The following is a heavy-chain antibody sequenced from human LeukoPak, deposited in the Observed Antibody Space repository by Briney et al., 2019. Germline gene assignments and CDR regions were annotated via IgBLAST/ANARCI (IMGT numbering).Heavy chain of an antibody. Sequence: GASVKVSCKASGYTFTGYYMHWVRQAPGQGLEWMGWINPNSGGTNYAQKFQGRVTMTRDTSISTAYMELSRLRSDDTAVYYCTRDDCSSTSCYDAFDIWGQGTMVTVSS. D-gene: IGHD2-2*01. CDR2: INPNSGGT. CDR3: TRDDCSSTSCYDAFDI. J-gene: IGHJ3*02. CDR1: GYTFTGYY. V-gene: IGHV1-2*02.